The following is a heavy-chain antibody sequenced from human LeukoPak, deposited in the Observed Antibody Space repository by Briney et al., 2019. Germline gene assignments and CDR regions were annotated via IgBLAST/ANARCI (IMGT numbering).Heavy chain of an antibody. Sequence: SVQFSCQASGGTFSSYAISWVRQAPGQGLEWMGGIIPIFGTASYAQKFQGRVTMTRDTSTSTVYMELSSLRSEDTAVYYCARDLVGVPDYWGQGTLVTVSS. CDR1: GGTFSSYA. J-gene: IGHJ4*02. CDR2: IIPIFGTA. CDR3: ARDLVGVPDY. D-gene: IGHD3-10*01. V-gene: IGHV1-69*05.